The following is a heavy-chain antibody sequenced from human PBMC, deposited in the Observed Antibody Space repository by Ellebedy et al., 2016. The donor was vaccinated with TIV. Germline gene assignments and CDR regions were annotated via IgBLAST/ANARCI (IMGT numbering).Heavy chain of an antibody. CDR2: ISESGGST. Sequence: PGGSLRLSCAASGFTFSSYAMSWVRQAPGKGLEWVSAISESGGSTYYADSVKGRFTISRDNSKNTLYLQMNSLRAEDTAIYYCAKKDWGHFELWGRGTLATVSS. CDR1: GFTFSSYA. D-gene: IGHD7-27*01. CDR3: AKKDWGHFEL. V-gene: IGHV3-23*01. J-gene: IGHJ2*01.